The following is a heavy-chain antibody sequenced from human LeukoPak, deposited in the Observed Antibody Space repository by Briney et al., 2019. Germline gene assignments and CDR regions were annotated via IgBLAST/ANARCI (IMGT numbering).Heavy chain of an antibody. D-gene: IGHD5-18*01. CDR3: ARDTGGGYSCYDC. CDR1: GFTFSSYA. Sequence: GGSLRLSCAASGFTFSSYAMSWVRQAPGQGLEWVSAISGSGGSTYYADSVKGRFTISRGNAKNSLYLQMNSLRAEDTAVYYCARDTGGGYSCYDCWGQGTLVTVSS. V-gene: IGHV3-23*01. J-gene: IGHJ4*02. CDR2: ISGSGGST.